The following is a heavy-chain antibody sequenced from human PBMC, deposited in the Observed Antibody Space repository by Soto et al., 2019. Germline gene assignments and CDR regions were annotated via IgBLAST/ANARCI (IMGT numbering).Heavy chain of an antibody. CDR1: GFTFSSYW. Sequence: GSLRLSCAASGFTFSSYWMSWVRQAPGKGLEWVANINEDGSEKYYVDSAKVRFIISRDNAKNSLYLQMSSLRAEDTAVYYCARDLFDYWGQGTLVTVSS. CDR2: INEDGSEK. CDR3: ARDLFDY. J-gene: IGHJ4*02. V-gene: IGHV3-7*01.